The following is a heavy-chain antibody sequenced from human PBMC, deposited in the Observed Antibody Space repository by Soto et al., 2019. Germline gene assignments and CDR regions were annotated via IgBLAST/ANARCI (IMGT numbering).Heavy chain of an antibody. J-gene: IGHJ6*02. CDR3: ARVRRTAPDPYSSSWYVNDYYGMDV. V-gene: IGHV1-46*01. CDR1: GYTFTSYY. CDR2: INPSGGST. Sequence: QVQLVQSGAEVKKPGASVKVSCKSSGYTFTSYYMHWVRQAPGQGLEWMGIINPSGGSTSYAQKFQGRVTMTRDTSTSTVYMELSSLRSEDTAVYYCARVRRTAPDPYSSSWYVNDYYGMDVWGQGTTVTVSS. D-gene: IGHD6-13*01.